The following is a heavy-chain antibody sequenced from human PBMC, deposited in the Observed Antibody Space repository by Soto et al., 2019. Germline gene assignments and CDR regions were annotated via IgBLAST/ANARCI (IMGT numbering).Heavy chain of an antibody. J-gene: IGHJ4*02. CDR1: GGSISSYY. CDR3: SRMYSSGWPHFDY. D-gene: IGHD6-19*01. V-gene: IGHV4-59*01. CDR2: IYYSGST. Sequence: QVQLQESGPGLVKPSETLSLTCTVSGGSISSYYWSWIRQPPGKGLEWIGYIYYSGSTNYNPSLKRGGTISVDTTKKQFSLKLSTVTAADTAVYYCSRMYSSGWPHFDYWGQGTLVTVSS.